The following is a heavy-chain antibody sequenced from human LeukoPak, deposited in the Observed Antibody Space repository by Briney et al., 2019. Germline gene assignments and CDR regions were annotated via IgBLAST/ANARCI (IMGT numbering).Heavy chain of an antibody. J-gene: IGHJ4*02. CDR1: GFTVSSNY. V-gene: IGHV3-66*01. D-gene: IGHD2-2*01. CDR2: IYSGGST. Sequence: PGGSLRLSCAASGFTVSSNYMNWVRQAPGKGLEWASVIYSGGSTYYADSVRGRFTISRDNSKNTLYLQMNSLRAEDTTVYYCARDGCSSTSCYVDYWGQGTLVTVSS. CDR3: ARDGCSSTSCYVDY.